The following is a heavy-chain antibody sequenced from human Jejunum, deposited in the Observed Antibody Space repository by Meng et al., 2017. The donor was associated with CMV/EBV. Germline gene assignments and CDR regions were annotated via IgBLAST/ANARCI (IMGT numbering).Heavy chain of an antibody. CDR3: AREHSGYDDF. D-gene: IGHD5-12*01. CDR2: MNPNSGNT. CDR1: GYSFTSYD. V-gene: IGHV1-8*01. Sequence: CKASGYSFTSYDITWVRQASGQGLEWLGWMNPNSGNTGYAQKFQGRVTMISNTSINTAYMQLSSLTSGDTAIYYCAREHSGYDDFWGQGTLVTVSS. J-gene: IGHJ4*02.